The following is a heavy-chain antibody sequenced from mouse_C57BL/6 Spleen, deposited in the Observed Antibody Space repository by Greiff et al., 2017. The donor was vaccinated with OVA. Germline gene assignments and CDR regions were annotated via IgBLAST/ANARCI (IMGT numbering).Heavy chain of an antibody. CDR2: ISSGSSTI. CDR3: ARLGY. D-gene: IGHD4-1*01. Sequence: EVKVEESGGGLVKPGGSLKLSCAASGFTFSDYGMHWVRQAPEKGLEWVAYISSGSSTIYYADTVKGRFTISRDNAKNTLFLQMTSLRSEDTAMYYCARLGYWGQGTTLTVSS. CDR1: GFTFSDYG. J-gene: IGHJ2*01. V-gene: IGHV5-17*01.